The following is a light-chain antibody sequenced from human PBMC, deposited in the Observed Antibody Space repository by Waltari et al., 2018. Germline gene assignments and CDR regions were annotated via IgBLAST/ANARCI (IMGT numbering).Light chain of an antibody. CDR2: DVT. V-gene: IGLV2-14*03. Sequence: QSALTQPASMSGSPGQSVTISCTGTSSDVGGYNFVSWYQQHPGRAPKLMIYDVTHRPSGVATRFSGSRPGDTASLTISGLQAADEAEYYCSSYSSTNTVVFGGGTQLTV. J-gene: IGLJ3*02. CDR1: SSDVGGYNF. CDR3: SSYSSTNTVV.